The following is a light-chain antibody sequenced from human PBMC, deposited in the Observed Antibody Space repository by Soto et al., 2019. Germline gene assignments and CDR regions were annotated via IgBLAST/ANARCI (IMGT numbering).Light chain of an antibody. V-gene: IGKV3-20*01. CDR3: QQYGSSPPWT. CDR1: ESIRSSY. CDR2: GAS. J-gene: IGKJ1*01. Sequence: EIVLTQSPGTLSLSPGERATLSCRATESIRSSYLAWCQQKSGQAPRLLIYGASSRATGIPDRFSGSGSGTDFTLTISRLEPEDFAVYYCQQYGSSPPWTFGQGTKVEIK.